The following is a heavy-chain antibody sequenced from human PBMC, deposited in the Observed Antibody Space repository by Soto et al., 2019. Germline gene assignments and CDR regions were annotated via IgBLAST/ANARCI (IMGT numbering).Heavy chain of an antibody. CDR3: AKVAKYSGRYDALDI. CDR2: ISESAGTT. D-gene: IGHD6-6*01. J-gene: IGHJ3*02. CDR1: GFTFSTSA. V-gene: IGHV3-23*01. Sequence: GGSLRLSCAASGFTFSTSAMTWVRQAPGKGLEWVSAISESAGTTYSADSVKGRFSISRDSSKNTLYLQMNILRADDTAVYYCAKVAKYSGRYDALDIWGQGTMVTVSS.